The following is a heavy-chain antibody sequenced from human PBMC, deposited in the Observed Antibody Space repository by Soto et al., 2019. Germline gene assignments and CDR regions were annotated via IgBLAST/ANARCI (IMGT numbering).Heavy chain of an antibody. J-gene: IGHJ4*02. CDR1: GGTSSSCA. CDR2: ISGSGGST. V-gene: IGHV3-23*01. D-gene: IGHD3-16*02. CDR3: AKDLPETYYDYVWGSYRYPYLDY. Sequence: LRLSCAVSGGTSSSCAMSWVSKTPGKGLEWVSAISGSGGSTYYADSVKGRFTISRDNSKNTLYLQMNSLRAEDTAVYYCAKDLPETYYDYVWGSYRYPYLDYWGQGILVTVSS.